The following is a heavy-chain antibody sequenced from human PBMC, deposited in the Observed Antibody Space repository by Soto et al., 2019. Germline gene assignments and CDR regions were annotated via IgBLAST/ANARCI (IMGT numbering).Heavy chain of an antibody. D-gene: IGHD1-20*01. CDR1: GFTFSSYA. CDR3: AKDSHNWNDLGYYFDY. Sequence: GGSLRLSCAASGFTFSSYAMHWVRQAPGKGLEWVAVISYDGSNKYYADSVKGRFTISRDNSNNTLYLQMNSLRAEDTAVYYCAKDSHNWNDLGYYFDYWGQGTLVTVSS. J-gene: IGHJ4*02. V-gene: IGHV3-30*04. CDR2: ISYDGSNK.